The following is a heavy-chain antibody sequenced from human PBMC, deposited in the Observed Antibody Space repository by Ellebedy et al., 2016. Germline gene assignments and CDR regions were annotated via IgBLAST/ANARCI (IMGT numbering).Heavy chain of an antibody. CDR1: GFAFRNFF. J-gene: IGHJ4*02. CDR3: RPGHYSGS. Sequence: GGSLRLSXVASGFAFRNFFMTWVRQAPGGGLEWVSTISGGGDGTYLADSVKGRFTISRDNSKRTLYLQMNRLRTDDTAVYYCRPGHYSGSWGQGTLVTVSS. V-gene: IGHV3-23*01. CDR2: ISGGGDGT.